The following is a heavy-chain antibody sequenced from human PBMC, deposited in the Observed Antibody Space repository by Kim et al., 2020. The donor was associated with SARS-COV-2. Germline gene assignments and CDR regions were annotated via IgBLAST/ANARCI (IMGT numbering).Heavy chain of an antibody. CDR3: ARDGNLDY. V-gene: IGHV3-21*01. CDR2: ISSSSSYI. Sequence: SISSSSSYIYYADSVKGRFTISRDNAKNSLYLQMNSLRAEDTAVYYCARDGNLDYWGQGTLVTVSS. J-gene: IGHJ4*02.